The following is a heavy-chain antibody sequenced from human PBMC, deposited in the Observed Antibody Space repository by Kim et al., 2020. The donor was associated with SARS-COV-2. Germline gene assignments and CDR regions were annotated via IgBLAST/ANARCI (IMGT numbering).Heavy chain of an antibody. V-gene: IGHV3-30*18. Sequence: GGSLRLSCAASGFTFSSYGMHWVRQAPGKGLEWVAVISYDGSNKYYADSVKGRFTISRDNSKNTLYLQMNSLRAEDTAVYYCAKDVVYPVWGSDWYFDLWGRCTLVTVSS. CDR2: ISYDGSNK. CDR1: GFTFSSYG. D-gene: IGHD7-27*01. J-gene: IGHJ2*01. CDR3: AKDVVYPVWGSDWYFDL.